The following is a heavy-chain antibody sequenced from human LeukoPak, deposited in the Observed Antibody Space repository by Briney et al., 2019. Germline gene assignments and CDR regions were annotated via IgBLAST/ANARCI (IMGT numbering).Heavy chain of an antibody. J-gene: IGHJ4*02. CDR3: ARRWTNYGGRYDY. CDR1: GYSFTSYW. D-gene: IGHD4-17*01. CDR2: IYPGDSDT. Sequence: GESLKISCKGSGYSFTSYWMGWVRQMPGKGLEWMGIIYPGDSDTRYSPSFQGQVTISADKSISTAYLQWSSLKASDTAMYYCARRWTNYGGRYDYWGQGTLVTVSS. V-gene: IGHV5-51*01.